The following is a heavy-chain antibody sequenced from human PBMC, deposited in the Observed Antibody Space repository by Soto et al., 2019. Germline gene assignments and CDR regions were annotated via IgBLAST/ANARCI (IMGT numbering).Heavy chain of an antibody. CDR2: ISTYNGNT. J-gene: IGHJ6*02. CDR1: GNTFTSYG. CDR3: ARDRLPAAQRYYGMDV. Sequence: QVQLVQSGAEVKKPGASVKVSCKASGNTFTSYGISWVRQAPGQGLEWMGWISTYNGNTNYAQKLHGRVTMTTDTSTSTAYMELRSLRSDDTAVYYCARDRLPAAQRYYGMDVWGQGTTVTVSS. D-gene: IGHD2-2*01. V-gene: IGHV1-18*01.